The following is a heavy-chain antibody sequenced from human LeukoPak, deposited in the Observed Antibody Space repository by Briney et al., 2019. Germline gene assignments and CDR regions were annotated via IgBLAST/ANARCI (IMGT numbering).Heavy chain of an antibody. V-gene: IGHV1-8*01. Sequence: ASVKVSCKASGYTFISYDINWVRQATGQGLEWMGCMNPNSGNTGYAQKFQGRVTMTRNTSISTFYMDLSSLRSEDTAVYYCARALAWGGSYYNYYYMDVWGKGTTITVSS. CDR2: MNPNSGNT. J-gene: IGHJ6*03. CDR3: ARALAWGGSYYNYYYMDV. CDR1: GYTFISYD. D-gene: IGHD1-26*01.